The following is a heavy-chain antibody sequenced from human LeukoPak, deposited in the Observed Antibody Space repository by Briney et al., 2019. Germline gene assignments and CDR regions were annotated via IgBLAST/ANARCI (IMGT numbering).Heavy chain of an antibody. Sequence: GGSLRLSCAASGFVFSIYGMHWVRQAPGKGLEWVAFIRYDGSNKYYADSVKGRFTISRDNSKTTLYVQMNSLRAEDTAVYYCAKAPYRSSWYLSWLDPWGQGTLVTVSS. J-gene: IGHJ5*02. CDR2: IRYDGSNK. CDR1: GFVFSIYG. V-gene: IGHV3-30*02. D-gene: IGHD6-13*01. CDR3: AKAPYRSSWYLSWLDP.